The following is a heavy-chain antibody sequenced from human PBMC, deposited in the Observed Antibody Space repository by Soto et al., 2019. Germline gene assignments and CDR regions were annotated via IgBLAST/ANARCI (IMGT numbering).Heavy chain of an antibody. Sequence: QFHLVQSGAVVKKPGASVTVSCSASGYPVTAYYMHWVRQAPGRGLEWMGGINPATGAAKYTQTFPGRVTMARDTSTSTVFMELSGLTSEDTAGFYCARGGGVGVAGSAAFDMWGQGTLVTVSS. CDR2: INPATGAA. J-gene: IGHJ3*02. D-gene: IGHD3-3*01. CDR1: GYPVTAYY. CDR3: ARGGGVGVAGSAAFDM. V-gene: IGHV1-2*02.